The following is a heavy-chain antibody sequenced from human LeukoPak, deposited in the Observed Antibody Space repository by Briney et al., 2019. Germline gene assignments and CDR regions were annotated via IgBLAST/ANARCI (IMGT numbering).Heavy chain of an antibody. CDR3: ARDPVGVRYNYYGMDV. Sequence: GASATVSCKASGYTFTNYYMHWVRQAPGQGLEWMGIVNPSGGSTTYAQKFQGRVSMTRDTSTSTVYMELSSLRSEDTAVYYCARDPVGVRYNYYGMDVWGQGTTVTVSS. V-gene: IGHV1-46*01. CDR1: GYTFTNYY. J-gene: IGHJ6*02. CDR2: VNPSGGST. D-gene: IGHD2-8*01.